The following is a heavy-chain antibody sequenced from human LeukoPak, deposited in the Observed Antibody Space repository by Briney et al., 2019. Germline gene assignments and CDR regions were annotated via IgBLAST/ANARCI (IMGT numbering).Heavy chain of an antibody. Sequence: ASVKASCKASGYSLTSYFMHWVRQAPGQGLEWVGVINPSGDGTSYTQKFQGRVTMTRDMSTSTVFMEPTSLRSEDTGVYFCAREPPATGYYDYWGQGTLVTVSS. J-gene: IGHJ4*02. CDR3: AREPPATGYYDY. D-gene: IGHD3-9*01. CDR2: INPSGDGT. CDR1: GYSLTSYF. V-gene: IGHV1-46*01.